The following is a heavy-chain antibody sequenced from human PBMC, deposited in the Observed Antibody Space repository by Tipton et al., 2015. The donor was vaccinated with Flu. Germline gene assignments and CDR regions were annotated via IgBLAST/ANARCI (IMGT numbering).Heavy chain of an antibody. CDR2: ISSSGSTI. CDR3: ARGNELATILFDY. CDR1: GFPFSSYE. Sequence: SLRLSCAASGFPFSSYELNWVRQAPGKGLEWVSYISSSGSTIYYADSVKGRITISRDNAKNSLYLQMNSLRAEDTAVYYCARGNELATILFDYWGQGTLVTISS. V-gene: IGHV3-48*03. D-gene: IGHD5-24*01. J-gene: IGHJ4*02.